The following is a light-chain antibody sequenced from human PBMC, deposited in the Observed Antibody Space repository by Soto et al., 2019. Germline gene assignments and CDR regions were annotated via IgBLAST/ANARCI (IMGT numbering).Light chain of an antibody. CDR2: AAS. V-gene: IGKV3-20*01. CDR1: QSISDTY. Sequence: DIVLTQSPGTLSLSPGDRATLSCGASQSISDTYLAWYQQKPGQAPRLLIYAASTRATGIPDRFSGSGSGADSTLTISRLEPEDVAVDYCQLYGSSPLFTFGPGTRVDIK. CDR3: QLYGSSPLFT. J-gene: IGKJ3*01.